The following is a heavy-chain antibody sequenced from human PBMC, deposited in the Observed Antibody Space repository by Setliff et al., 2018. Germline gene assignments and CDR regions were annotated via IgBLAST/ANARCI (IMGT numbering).Heavy chain of an antibody. J-gene: IGHJ4*02. CDR2: INHSGST. CDR1: GASFSDYY. V-gene: IGHV4-34*01. CDR3: ARRDEYLQFREFFDF. D-gene: IGHD3-10*01. Sequence: SETLSLTCTVYGASFSDYYWGWIRQPPGKGLEWIAEINHSGSTNYNPSLKSRVTISVDTSKNQFSLKLSSVTAADTAVYYCARRDEYLQFREFFDFWGQGILVTVSS.